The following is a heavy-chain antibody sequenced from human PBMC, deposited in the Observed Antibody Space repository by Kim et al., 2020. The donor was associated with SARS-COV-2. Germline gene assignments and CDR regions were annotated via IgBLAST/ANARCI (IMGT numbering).Heavy chain of an antibody. D-gene: IGHD2-15*01. J-gene: IGHJ4*02. Sequence: GNTNYAQKLQGRVTMTTDTSTSTAYMELRSLRSDDTAVYYCARLAELLDYWGQGTLVTVSS. V-gene: IGHV1-18*01. CDR3: ARLAELLDY. CDR2: GNT.